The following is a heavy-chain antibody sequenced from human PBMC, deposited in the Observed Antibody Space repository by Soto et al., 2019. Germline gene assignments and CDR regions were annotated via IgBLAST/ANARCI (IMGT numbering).Heavy chain of an antibody. V-gene: IGHV4-4*02. Sequence: QVQLQESGPGLVKPSGTLSLTCAVSGGSISSSNWWSWVRQPPGKGLEWIGEIYHSGSTNYNPSLKSRVTISVDKSKNQFSLKLSSVTAADTAVYYCARDLGFGELSNYYYYGMDVWGQGTTVTVSS. CDR2: IYHSGST. J-gene: IGHJ6*02. CDR3: ARDLGFGELSNYYYYGMDV. CDR1: GGSISSSNW. D-gene: IGHD3-10*01.